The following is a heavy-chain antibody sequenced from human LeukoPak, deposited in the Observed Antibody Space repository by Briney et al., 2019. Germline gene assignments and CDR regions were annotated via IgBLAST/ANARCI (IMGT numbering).Heavy chain of an antibody. J-gene: IGHJ4*02. Sequence: GGSLRLSCTASGFTFSIYGMSWVRQAPGKGLEWVSNIGGSGGSTYYADSVKGRFTISRDDSKNTLYLQMNSLRAEDTAVYYCARGGGALVGATRDYFDYWGQGTLVTVSS. CDR1: GFTFSIYG. CDR3: ARGGGALVGATRDYFDY. CDR2: IGGSGGST. V-gene: IGHV3-23*01. D-gene: IGHD1-26*01.